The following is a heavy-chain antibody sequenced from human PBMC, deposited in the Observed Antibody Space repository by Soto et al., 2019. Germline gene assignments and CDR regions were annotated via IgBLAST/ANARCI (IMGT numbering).Heavy chain of an antibody. CDR2: IIPILGIA. Sequence: QVQLVQSGAEVKKPGSSVKVSCKASGCTFSSYTISWVRQAPGQGLEWMGRIIPILGIANYAQKFKGRVTITADKPTSTAYMELSSLRSEDTAVYYCAVVGATEAYWGQGTLVTVSS. CDR3: AVVGATEAY. V-gene: IGHV1-69*02. D-gene: IGHD1-26*01. CDR1: GCTFSSYT. J-gene: IGHJ4*02.